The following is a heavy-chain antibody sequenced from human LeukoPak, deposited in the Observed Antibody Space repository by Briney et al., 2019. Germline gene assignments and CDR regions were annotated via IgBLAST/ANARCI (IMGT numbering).Heavy chain of an antibody. CDR2: IYPGDSDT. V-gene: IGHV5-51*01. CDR1: GYSFTSYW. D-gene: IGHD2-2*01. J-gene: IGHJ5*02. Sequence: ASVKVSCKGSGYSFTSYWIGWVRQMPGKGLEWMGIIYPGDSDTRYSPSFQGQVTISADKSISTAYLQWSSPKASDTAMYYCARRDCSSTSCQGFDPWGQGTLVTVSS. CDR3: ARRDCSSTSCQGFDP.